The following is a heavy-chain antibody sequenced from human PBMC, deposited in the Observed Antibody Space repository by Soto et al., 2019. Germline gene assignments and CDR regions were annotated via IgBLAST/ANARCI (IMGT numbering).Heavy chain of an antibody. CDR3: AAEGSSSSEGNYYYYGMDV. J-gene: IGHJ6*02. Sequence: SVKVSCKASGGTFSSYAISWVRQAPGQGLEWMGGIIPIFGTANYAQKFQGRVTITADMSTSTAYMELSSLRSEDTAVYYCAAEGSSSSEGNYYYYGMDVWGQGTTVTVSS. D-gene: IGHD6-6*01. CDR1: GGTFSSYA. V-gene: IGHV1-69*06. CDR2: IIPIFGTA.